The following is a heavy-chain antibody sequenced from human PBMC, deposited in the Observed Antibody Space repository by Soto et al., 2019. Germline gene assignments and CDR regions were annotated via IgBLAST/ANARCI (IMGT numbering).Heavy chain of an antibody. CDR3: ARGRYGDY. CDR2: ISAHNGNT. D-gene: IGHD1-1*01. Sequence: QVHLVQSGADVKKPGASVQVSCQGSGYAFTTYGITWVRQAPGQGLEWMGWISAHNGNTNYAQKLQGRVTVTRHTSTSTAYMELRSLRYDDTAVYYCARGRYGDYWGQGALVTVSS. V-gene: IGHV1-18*01. J-gene: IGHJ4*02. CDR1: GYAFTTYG.